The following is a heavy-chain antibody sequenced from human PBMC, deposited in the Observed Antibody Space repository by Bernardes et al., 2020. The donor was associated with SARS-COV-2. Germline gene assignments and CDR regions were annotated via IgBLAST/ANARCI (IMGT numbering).Heavy chain of an antibody. CDR1: GFTFSSYS. CDR3: ARSGYNTYYYYGMDV. Sequence: GSLRLSCAASGFTFSSYSMNWVRQAPGKGLEWVSSISSSSSYIYYADSVKGRFTISRDNAKNSLYLQMNSLRAEDTAVYYCARSGYNTYYYYGMDVWGQGTTVTVSS. CDR2: ISSSSSYI. V-gene: IGHV3-21*01. D-gene: IGHD5-12*01. J-gene: IGHJ6*02.